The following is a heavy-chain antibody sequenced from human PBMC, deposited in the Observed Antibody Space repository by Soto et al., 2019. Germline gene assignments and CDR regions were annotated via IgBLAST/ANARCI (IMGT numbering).Heavy chain of an antibody. Sequence: KPSETLSLTCTVSGGSIRGYYWSWIRQPAGRGLEWIGRMHTSGCTNYNPSLKSRVTISVDMSKNQISLKLTSVTAADTALYYCVRASMPKAHFDDWGQGTLVTVSS. V-gene: IGHV4-4*07. CDR1: GGSIRGYY. CDR2: MHTSGCT. D-gene: IGHD2-2*01. J-gene: IGHJ4*02. CDR3: VRASMPKAHFDD.